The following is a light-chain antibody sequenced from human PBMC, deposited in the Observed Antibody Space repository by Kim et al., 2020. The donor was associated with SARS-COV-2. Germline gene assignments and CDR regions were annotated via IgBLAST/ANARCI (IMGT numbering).Light chain of an antibody. Sequence: AIQLTQSPPSLSASIGDRVTITCWASQDITTSLAWYQQKPGKPPNLLIHDASSLESGVPSRFSGSGSGTHFTLTITSLQPEDFATYYCQQFDDYPALSFGGGTKLEI. CDR2: DAS. J-gene: IGKJ4*01. CDR1: QDITTS. CDR3: QQFDDYPALS. V-gene: IGKV1D-13*01.